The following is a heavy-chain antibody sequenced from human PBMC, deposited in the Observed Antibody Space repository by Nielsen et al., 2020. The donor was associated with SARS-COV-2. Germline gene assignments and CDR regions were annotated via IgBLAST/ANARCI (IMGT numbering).Heavy chain of an antibody. Sequence: SETLSLTCAVSGGSISSGGYSWSWIRQPPGKGLEWIGEIYHRGSTNYSPSLKTRVTISVDKSKNQFSLELRSVTAADTAVYYCARDCSCGLGSSPSYYFDYWGQGTLVTVSS. CDR2: IYHRGST. J-gene: IGHJ4*02. V-gene: IGHV4-30-2*01. D-gene: IGHD7-27*01. CDR3: ARDCSCGLGSSPSYYFDY. CDR1: GGSISSGGYS.